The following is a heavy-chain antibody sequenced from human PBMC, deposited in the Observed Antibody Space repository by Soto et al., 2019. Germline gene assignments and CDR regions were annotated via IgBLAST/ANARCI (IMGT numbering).Heavy chain of an antibody. V-gene: IGHV3-23*01. J-gene: IGHJ6*02. CDR3: AKAKALYGDYVPYYYYGMDV. CDR2: ISGSGGST. Sequence: PGGSLRLSCAASGFTFSSYAMSWVRQAPGKGLEWVSAISGSGGSTYYADSVKGRFTISRDNSKNTLYLQMNSLRAEDTAVYYCAKAKALYGDYVPYYYYGMDVWGQGTTVTVSS. D-gene: IGHD4-17*01. CDR1: GFTFSSYA.